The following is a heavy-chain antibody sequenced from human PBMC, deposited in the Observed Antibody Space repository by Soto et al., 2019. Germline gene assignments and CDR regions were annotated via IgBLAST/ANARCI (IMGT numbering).Heavy chain of an antibody. D-gene: IGHD6-19*01. CDR3: ARCTVGTIVTSGWCHYLDP. Sequence: EVQLLDSGGGLVQPGGSLRLSCAASGFTFSSSAMSWVRQAPGKGLEWVSAVSGSGGTTYYADSVRGRFTISSDNSKNTLYLQMNSLRAEDTAIYFCARCTVGTIVTSGWCHYLDPWGQGTLVTVSS. CDR1: GFTFSSSA. J-gene: IGHJ5*02. V-gene: IGHV3-23*01. CDR2: VSGSGGTT.